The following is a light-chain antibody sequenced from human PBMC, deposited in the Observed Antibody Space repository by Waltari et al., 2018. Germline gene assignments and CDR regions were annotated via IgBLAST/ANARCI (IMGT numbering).Light chain of an antibody. J-gene: IGKJ1*01. CDR3: HQYGSLPWT. V-gene: IGKV3-20*01. CDR1: ENVPAGY. Sequence: IVLTQSPGTLSLSPGERATLSCRASENVPAGYVAWYQQKPGQSPRLLMYGVSNRAAGIPDRFSGSESGTDFTLIVSRLEPEDFAVYYCHQYGSLPWT. CDR2: GVS.